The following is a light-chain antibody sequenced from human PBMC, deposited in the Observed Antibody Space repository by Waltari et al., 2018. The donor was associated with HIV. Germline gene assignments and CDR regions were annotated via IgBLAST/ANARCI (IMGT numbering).Light chain of an antibody. J-gene: IGLJ2*01. CDR3: VLSLAGGLKA. Sequence: QTEVTQEPSVSVSPGGPVTFTRAFAPGPVPSSSFATWFHQTPGQHPRTLIYNTSSRSSGVPDRFSGSILGNKAALTITGAQADDDGDYYCVLSLAGGLKAFGGGTRLTVL. CDR1: PGPVPSSSF. CDR2: NTS. V-gene: IGLV8-61*01.